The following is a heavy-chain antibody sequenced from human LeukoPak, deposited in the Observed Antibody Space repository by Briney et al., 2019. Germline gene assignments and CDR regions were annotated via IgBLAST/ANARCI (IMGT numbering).Heavy chain of an antibody. Sequence: ASVKVSCKASGYTFTSYGINWVRQATGQGLEWMGWMNPNSGNTGYAQKFQGRVTITRNTSISTAYMELSSLRSEDTAVYYCARRAAGTRWFDPWGQGTLVTVSS. J-gene: IGHJ5*02. CDR2: MNPNSGNT. D-gene: IGHD6-13*01. CDR3: ARRAAGTRWFDP. CDR1: GYTFTSYG. V-gene: IGHV1-8*03.